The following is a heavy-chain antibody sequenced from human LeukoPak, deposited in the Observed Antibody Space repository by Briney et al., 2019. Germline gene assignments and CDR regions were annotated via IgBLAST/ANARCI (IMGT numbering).Heavy chain of an antibody. D-gene: IGHD6-13*01. J-gene: IGHJ4*02. CDR2: ISYDGSNK. Sequence: PGGSLRLSCAASGFTFSSYAMHWVRQAPGEGLEWVAVISYDGSNKYSADSVKGRFTISRDNSKNTVYLQMNSLRAEDTAVYYCASSPSSYFDYWGQGTLVTVSS. CDR3: ASSPSSYFDY. V-gene: IGHV3-30-3*01. CDR1: GFTFSSYA.